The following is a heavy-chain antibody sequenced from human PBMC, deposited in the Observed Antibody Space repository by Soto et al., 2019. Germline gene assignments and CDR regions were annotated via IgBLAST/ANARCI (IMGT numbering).Heavy chain of an antibody. J-gene: IGHJ4*02. CDR3: ARGEGVAATVYFDY. D-gene: IGHD2-15*01. CDR2: IYYSGST. V-gene: IGHV4-31*03. Sequence: SETLSLTCTVSGGSISSGGYYWSWIRQHPGKGLEWIGYIYYSGSTYYNPSLKSRVTISVDTSKNQFSLKLSSVTAADTAVYYCARGEGVAATVYFDYWGQGTLVTVSS. CDR1: GGSISSGGYY.